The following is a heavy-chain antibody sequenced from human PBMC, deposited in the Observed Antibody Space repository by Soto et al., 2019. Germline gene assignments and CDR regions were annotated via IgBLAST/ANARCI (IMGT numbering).Heavy chain of an antibody. CDR2: ISYDGSNK. CDR3: ARDPHRTYCDFWSGGGYYYSYAMDV. J-gene: IGHJ6*02. CDR1: GFTFSSYA. D-gene: IGHD3-3*01. Sequence: GGSLRLSCAASGFTFSSYAMHWVRQAPGKGLEWVAVISYDGSNKYYADSVKGRFTISRDNSKNTLYLQMNSLRAEDKAVYYCARDPHRTYCDFWSGGGYYYSYAMDVWGQGTTVTVSS. V-gene: IGHV3-30-3*01.